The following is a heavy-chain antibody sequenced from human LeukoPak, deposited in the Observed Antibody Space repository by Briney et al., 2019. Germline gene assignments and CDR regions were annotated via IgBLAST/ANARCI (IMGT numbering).Heavy chain of an antibody. J-gene: IGHJ4*02. CDR2: IIPIFGTA. D-gene: IGHD6-19*01. CDR3: ASDSSGWYYDY. V-gene: IGHV1-69*05. Sequence: KVSCKASGGTFSTYAISWVRQAPGQGLEWMGGIIPIFGTANYAQKFQGRVTITTDESTSTAYMELSSLRSEDTAFYYCASDSSGWYYDYWGQGTLVTVSS. CDR1: GGTFSTYA.